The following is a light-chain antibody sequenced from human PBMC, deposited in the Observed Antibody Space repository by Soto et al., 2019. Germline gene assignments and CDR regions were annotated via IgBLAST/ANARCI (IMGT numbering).Light chain of an antibody. CDR1: QTVSNN. J-gene: IGKJ4*01. CDR3: QHYNERLLT. Sequence: ERVMTQFPATLSVSPGAKATLSCRASQTVSNNLAWYQQKPGQAPRLLIYFASTRATGVPARFSGSGSGTEFTLTISNLQSEDSAVYYCQHYNERLLTFGGGTKLETK. CDR2: FAS. V-gene: IGKV3-15*01.